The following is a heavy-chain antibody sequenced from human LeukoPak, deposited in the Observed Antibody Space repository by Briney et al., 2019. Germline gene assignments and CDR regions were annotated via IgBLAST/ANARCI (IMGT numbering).Heavy chain of an antibody. Sequence: GVLRLSCSASGFIFSTYTMYWVRQAPGKGLAYVSVINGDGRTTYYIDSVKGRLTISRDNSDNTLYLQMNSLRVEDTAVYYCARDWGSSGWYNWFDPWGQGILVTVSS. CDR2: INGDGRTT. J-gene: IGHJ5*02. D-gene: IGHD3-16*01. V-gene: IGHV3-64*04. CDR1: GFIFSTYT. CDR3: ARDWGSSGWYNWFDP.